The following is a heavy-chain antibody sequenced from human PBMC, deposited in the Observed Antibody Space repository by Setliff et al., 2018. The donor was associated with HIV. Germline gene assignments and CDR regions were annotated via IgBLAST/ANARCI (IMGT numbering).Heavy chain of an antibody. CDR2: IRSKAYGGTT. Sequence: GGSLRLSCAASGFTFSSYSMNWVRQAPGKGLEWVGFIRSKAYGGTTEYAASEKGRFTISRDDTKSIAYLQMNSLKTEDTAVYYCTRDAFWSDYDSSGYHDYWGQGTLVTVSS. CDR1: GFTFSSYS. J-gene: IGHJ4*02. D-gene: IGHD3-22*01. CDR3: TRDAFWSDYDSSGYHDY. V-gene: IGHV3-49*04.